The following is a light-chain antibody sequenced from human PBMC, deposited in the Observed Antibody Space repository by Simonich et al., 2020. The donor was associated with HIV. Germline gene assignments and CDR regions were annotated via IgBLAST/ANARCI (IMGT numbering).Light chain of an antibody. CDR1: QSVSSN. V-gene: IGKV3-15*01. J-gene: IGKJ4*01. CDR2: AAS. Sequence: EIVMTQSPATLSVSPGERATLSCRASQSVSSNLAWYQQRPGQAPSLLIYAASTRATGIPARFSCSGSGTEFTLTISSMQSEDFAVYYCQQHNNWPLTFGGGTKVEIK. CDR3: QQHNNWPLT.